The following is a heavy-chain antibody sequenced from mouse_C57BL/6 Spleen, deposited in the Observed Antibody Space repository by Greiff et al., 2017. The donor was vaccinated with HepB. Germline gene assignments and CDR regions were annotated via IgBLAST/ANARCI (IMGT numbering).Heavy chain of an antibody. V-gene: IGHV3-8*01. D-gene: IGHD3-1*01. CDR1: GYSITSDY. Sequence: EVQLQQSGPGLAKPSQTLSLTCSVTGYSITSDYWTWVRKFPGNKLEYMGYISYSGSTYYNPSLESRISITRDTSKNQYYLQLNSVTTEDKATDYCARSALDCAMDYWGQGTSVTVSA. J-gene: IGHJ4*01. CDR3: ARSALDCAMDY. CDR2: ISYSGST.